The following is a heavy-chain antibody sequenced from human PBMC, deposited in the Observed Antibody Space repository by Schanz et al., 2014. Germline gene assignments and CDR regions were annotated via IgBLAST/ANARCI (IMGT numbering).Heavy chain of an antibody. CDR3: ARHLPGGYNNHGWFDP. J-gene: IGHJ5*02. V-gene: IGHV4-59*08. CDR1: GGSIRGYY. Sequence: QVQLQESGPGLVKPSETLSLTCTVSGGSIRGYYCSWIRQPPGKGLEWIGYVHSSGSTNYNSSLKSRVTISVDRPKTQFPRKLTSVTAADTAVYYCARHLPGGYNNHGWFDPWGQGTLVTVSS. CDR2: VHSSGST. D-gene: IGHD4-4*01.